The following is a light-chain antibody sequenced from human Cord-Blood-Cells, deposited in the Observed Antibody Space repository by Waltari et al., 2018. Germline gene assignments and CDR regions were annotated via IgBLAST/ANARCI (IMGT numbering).Light chain of an antibody. V-gene: IGKV1-27*01. CDR1: QGISNY. CDR3: QKYNSAPLT. CDR2: AAS. J-gene: IGKJ4*01. Sequence: DTQMTQSPSSLSASVGDRVSITCRASQGISNYFAWYQQKPGKVPKLLIYAASTLQSGLPSRFSSSGSRTDFTLTISSLQPEDVATYYCQKYNSAPLTFGGGTKVEIK.